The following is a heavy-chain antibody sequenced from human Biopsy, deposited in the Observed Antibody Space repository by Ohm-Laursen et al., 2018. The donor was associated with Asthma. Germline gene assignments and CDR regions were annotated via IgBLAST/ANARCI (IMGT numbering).Heavy chain of an antibody. J-gene: IGHJ3*01. D-gene: IGHD3-9*01. Sequence: ATEKLSCKASGYKFISFAIHWARQAPGQWLEWKVCVNTGIGDTKYSQKFQGRVTITRDTSASTAYMELRSLRSEDTATYYCARTYYDFLTGQVKDVFGVWGQGTMVTVSS. CDR3: ARTYYDFLTGQVKDVFGV. CDR2: VNTGIGDT. CDR1: GYKFISFA. V-gene: IGHV1-3*04.